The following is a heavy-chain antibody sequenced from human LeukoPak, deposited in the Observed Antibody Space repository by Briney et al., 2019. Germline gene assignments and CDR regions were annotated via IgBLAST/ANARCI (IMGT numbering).Heavy chain of an antibody. V-gene: IGHV3-7*01. CDR1: GFPFSTSW. CDR2: IKPDGSEK. J-gene: IGHJ4*02. Sequence: PGGSLRLSCAASGFPFSTSWMDWVRQAPGKGLEWVANIKPDGSEKYYVDSVKGRFTSSRDNAKNSMYLQMNSLRAEDTAVYYCSRSLNFWGEGTRVIVSS. CDR3: SRSLNF.